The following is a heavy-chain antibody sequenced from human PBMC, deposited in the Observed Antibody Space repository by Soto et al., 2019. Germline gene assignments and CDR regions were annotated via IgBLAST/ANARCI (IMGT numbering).Heavy chain of an antibody. D-gene: IGHD6-25*01. V-gene: IGHV3-23*01. CDR3: GKGGKQRGGGYFDY. Sequence: EVPLLESGGGLVQPGGSLRLSCAASGFTFSSYAMSWVRQAPGKGLEWVSGISSSGRNTYYADSVKGRFTISRDNSKNTLYRQMDGLGAEETALYYWGKGGKQRGGGYFDYWGQGTLVTVSS. J-gene: IGHJ4*02. CDR2: ISSSGRNT. CDR1: GFTFSSYA.